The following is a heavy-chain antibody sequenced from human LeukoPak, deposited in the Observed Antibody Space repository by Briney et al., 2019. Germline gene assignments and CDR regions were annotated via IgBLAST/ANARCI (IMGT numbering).Heavy chain of an antibody. CDR2: VSGDGVRT. CDR3: AKEQDNRLLLSHFDY. D-gene: IGHD2-2*01. J-gene: IGHJ4*02. CDR1: GSIFYNYA. V-gene: IGHV3-23*01. Sequence: GGCRRLSCTGSIFYNYAVNWVRQAPGKGLEWVSAVSGDGVRTFYADSVKGRFTISRDNSMNTVSLQMNSLRAGDTAVYYCAKEQDNRLLLSHFDYWGQGILVTVSS.